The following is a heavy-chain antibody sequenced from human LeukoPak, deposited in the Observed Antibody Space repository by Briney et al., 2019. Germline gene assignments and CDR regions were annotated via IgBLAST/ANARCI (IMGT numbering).Heavy chain of an antibody. V-gene: IGHV1-69*05. D-gene: IGHD5-24*01. J-gene: IGHJ4*02. Sequence: SVKVSCKASGGTFSSYAISWVRQAPGQGLEWMGGIIPIFGTANYAQKFQGRVTITTDESTSTAYMELSSLRSEDTAVYYCAVHPVDGYIPGGVSDYWGQGTLVTVSS. CDR1: GGTFSSYA. CDR3: AVHPVDGYIPGGVSDY. CDR2: IIPIFGTA.